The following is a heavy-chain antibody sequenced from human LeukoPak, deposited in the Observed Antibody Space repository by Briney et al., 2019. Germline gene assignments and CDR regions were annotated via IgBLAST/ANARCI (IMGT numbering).Heavy chain of an antibody. J-gene: IGHJ4*02. CDR2: IYSGGST. CDR3: ARAIYSSSWYFDY. CDR1: GFTLSSSY. Sequence: GGSLRVSCAASGFTLSSSYMSWVRQGPGKGLEWVSLIYSGGSTYYADSVKGRFTISRDNSKNTLYLQMSSLRAADTAVYYCARAIYSSSWYFDYWGQGTLVTVSS. V-gene: IGHV3-66*01. D-gene: IGHD6-13*01.